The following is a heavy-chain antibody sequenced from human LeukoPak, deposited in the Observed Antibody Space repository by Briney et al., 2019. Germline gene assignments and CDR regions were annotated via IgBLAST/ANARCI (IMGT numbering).Heavy chain of an antibody. J-gene: IGHJ6*03. CDR1: GYTFTGYY. V-gene: IGHV1-2*02. Sequence: GASVKVSCKASGYTFTGYYMHWVRQAPGQGLEWMGWINPNSGGTNYAQKLQGRVTMTTDTSTSTAYMELRSLRSDDTAVYYCAREDVDIVATNDYYYYYMDVWGKGTTVTVSS. D-gene: IGHD5-12*01. CDR3: AREDVDIVATNDYYYYYMDV. CDR2: INPNSGGT.